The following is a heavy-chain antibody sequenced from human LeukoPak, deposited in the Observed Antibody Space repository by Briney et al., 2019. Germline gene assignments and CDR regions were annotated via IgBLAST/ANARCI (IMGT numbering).Heavy chain of an antibody. CDR1: GGTFSSYA. Sequence: GASVKVSCKASGGTFSSYAISWVRQAPGQGLEWMGGIIPIFGTANYAQKFQGRVTMTRNTSISTAYMELSSLRSEDTAVYYCARGFYYLDAFDIWGQGTMVTVSS. V-gene: IGHV1-69*05. CDR3: ARGFYYLDAFDI. J-gene: IGHJ3*02. CDR2: IIPIFGTA. D-gene: IGHD1-26*01.